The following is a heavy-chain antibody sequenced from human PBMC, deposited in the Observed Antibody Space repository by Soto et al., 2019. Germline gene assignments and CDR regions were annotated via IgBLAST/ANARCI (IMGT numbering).Heavy chain of an antibody. CDR1: GYTFTSYD. Sequence: QVQLVQSGAEVKKPGASVKVSCKASGYTFTSYDINWVRQATGQGLEWMGWMNPNSGNTGYAQKFQGRVTLTGNTSIRTAHMERNSLRSEDTAVYYCARGSYCSGGSCYVDYWGQGTLVTVSS. J-gene: IGHJ4*02. CDR3: ARGSYCSGGSCYVDY. D-gene: IGHD2-15*01. V-gene: IGHV1-8*01. CDR2: MNPNSGNT.